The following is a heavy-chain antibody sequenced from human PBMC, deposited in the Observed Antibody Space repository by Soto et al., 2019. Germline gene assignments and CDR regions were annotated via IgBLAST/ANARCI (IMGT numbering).Heavy chain of an antibody. V-gene: IGHV3-7*05. Sequence: GGSLRLSCAASGFTFSSYWMSWVRQAPGKGQEWVANIKQDGSEKYYVDSVKGRFTISRDNAKNSLYLQMSSLRAEDTAVYFCARDPPITMISVGGMDVWGQGTTVTVSS. D-gene: IGHD3-22*01. CDR1: GFTFSSYW. CDR2: IKQDGSEK. CDR3: ARDPPITMISVGGMDV. J-gene: IGHJ6*02.